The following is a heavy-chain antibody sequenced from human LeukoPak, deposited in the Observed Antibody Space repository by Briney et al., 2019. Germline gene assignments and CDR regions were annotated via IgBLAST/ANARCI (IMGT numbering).Heavy chain of an antibody. Sequence: SETLSLTCTVSGGSISSYYWSWIRQPPGKGLEWIGYIYYSGSTNYNPSLKSRVTISVDTSKNQFSLKLRSVTAADTAVYYCVRVSGYSGYVNWGQGTLVTVSS. CDR2: IYYSGST. V-gene: IGHV4-59*01. CDR1: GGSISSYY. D-gene: IGHD5-12*01. J-gene: IGHJ4*02. CDR3: VRVSGYSGYVN.